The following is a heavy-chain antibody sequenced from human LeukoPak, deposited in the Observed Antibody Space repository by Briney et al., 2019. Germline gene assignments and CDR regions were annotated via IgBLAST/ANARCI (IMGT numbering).Heavy chain of an antibody. D-gene: IGHD6-19*01. CDR3: ARDTNAVAGTGGWFDP. CDR2: IYSGGST. V-gene: IGHV3-66*01. CDR1: GFTVSSNY. Sequence: GGSLRLSCAASGFTVSSNYMSWVRQAPGKGLEWVSVIYSGGSTYYADSVKGRFTISRDNSKNTLYLQMNSLRAEDTAVYYCARDTNAVAGTGGWFDPWGQGTLVTVSS. J-gene: IGHJ5*02.